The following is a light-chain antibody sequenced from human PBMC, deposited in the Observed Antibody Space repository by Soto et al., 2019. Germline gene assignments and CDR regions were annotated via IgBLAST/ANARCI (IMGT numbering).Light chain of an antibody. Sequence: DIVMPQSPLSLPVTPGEPASISCRSSQSLLHSNGYNYLDWYLQKPGQSPQLLIYLGSNRASGVPDRCSGSGSGTDFTLNISRVEAEDVGVYYCMQALQTGTFGQGTKLEIK. J-gene: IGKJ2*01. CDR1: QSLLHSNGYNY. CDR3: MQALQTGT. V-gene: IGKV2-28*01. CDR2: LGS.